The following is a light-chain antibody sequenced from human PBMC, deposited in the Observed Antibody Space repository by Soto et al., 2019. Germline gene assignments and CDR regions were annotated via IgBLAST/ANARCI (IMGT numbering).Light chain of an antibody. CDR2: GAS. CDR3: LQDYNYPIT. Sequence: DIQMTQSPSTLSASVGGRVTITCRASQSVGTWVAWYQQKPGRAPKLLIYGASNLESGVPSRFSGSGSGTEFTLTITTLQPDDFATYYCLQDYNYPITFGQGTRLEI. J-gene: IGKJ5*01. CDR1: QSVGTW. V-gene: IGKV1-5*01.